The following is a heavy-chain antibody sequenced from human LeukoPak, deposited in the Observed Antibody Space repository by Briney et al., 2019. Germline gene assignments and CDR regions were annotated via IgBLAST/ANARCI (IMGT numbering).Heavy chain of an antibody. CDR2: INTNTGNP. Sequence: ASVKVSCKASGYTFTSYAMNWVRQAPGQGLEWMGWINTNTGNPTYAQGFTGRFVFSLDTSVSTAYLQISSLKAEDTAVYYCVGGAPNWGFDYWGQGTLVIVSS. CDR3: VGGAPNWGFDY. CDR1: GYTFTSYA. J-gene: IGHJ4*02. D-gene: IGHD7-27*01. V-gene: IGHV7-4-1*02.